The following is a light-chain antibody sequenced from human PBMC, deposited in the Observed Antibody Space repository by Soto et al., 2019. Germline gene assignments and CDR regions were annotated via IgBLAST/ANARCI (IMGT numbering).Light chain of an antibody. J-gene: IGKJ1*01. CDR1: QSVRSY. V-gene: IGKV3-11*01. CDR2: DAS. CDR3: QQRSRGWT. Sequence: ENVLTQSPATLSLSPGDRATLSCRASQSVRSYLAWYQQKPGQAPRLLISDASNRATGVPARFSGSGSGTDFTLTIRSLEHEAFAVYYCQQRSRGWTFGPGTKVEI.